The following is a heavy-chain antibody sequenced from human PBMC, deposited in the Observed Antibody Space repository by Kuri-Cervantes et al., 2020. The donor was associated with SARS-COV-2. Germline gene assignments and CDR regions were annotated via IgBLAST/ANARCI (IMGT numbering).Heavy chain of an antibody. J-gene: IGHJ6*03. D-gene: IGHD3-22*01. V-gene: IGHV3-30*04. CDR1: GFTFNTYS. CDR2: ISDDGKKR. CDR3: AREGYYDSSGNYAATGMDV. Sequence: GGSLRLSCAASGFTFNTYSMNWVRQAPGKGLEWVAVISDDGKKRYYADSVKGRFTISRDNSQSTLYLQMNSLRTEDTAVYYCAREGYYDSSGNYAATGMDVWGKGTTGTVSS.